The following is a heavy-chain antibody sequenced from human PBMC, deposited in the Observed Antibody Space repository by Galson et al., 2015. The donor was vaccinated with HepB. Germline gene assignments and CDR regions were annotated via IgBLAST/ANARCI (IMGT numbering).Heavy chain of an antibody. D-gene: IGHD6-6*01. J-gene: IGHJ4*02. V-gene: IGHV1-18*04. CDR1: GYIFTTNG. Sequence: SVKVSCKASGYIFTTNGISWVRQAPGQGLEWLGWISINSGNTNYVERLQGRVTMTRDTSTSTAYMELRRLTSDDTAVYYCASDRSHSLDYWGQGTLVTVSS. CDR3: ASDRSHSLDY. CDR2: ISINSGNT.